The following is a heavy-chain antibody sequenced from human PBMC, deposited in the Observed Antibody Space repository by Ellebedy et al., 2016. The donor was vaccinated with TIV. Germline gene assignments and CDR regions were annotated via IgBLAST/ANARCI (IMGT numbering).Heavy chain of an antibody. CDR2: ISGSGGST. D-gene: IGHD6-13*01. CDR1: GFTFSSYA. J-gene: IGHJ4*02. CDR3: ARGDSSSWYVLSGRRAILDY. Sequence: GGSLRLSCAASGFTFSSYAMSWVRQAPGKGLEWVSAISGSGGSTYYADSVKGRFTISRDNSKNTLYLQMNSLRAEDTAVYYCARGDSSSWYVLSGRRAILDYWGQGTLVTVSS. V-gene: IGHV3-23*01.